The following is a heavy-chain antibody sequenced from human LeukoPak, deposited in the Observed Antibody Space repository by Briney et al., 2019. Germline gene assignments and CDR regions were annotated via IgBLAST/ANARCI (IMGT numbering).Heavy chain of an antibody. D-gene: IGHD3-22*01. Sequence: GGSLRLSCAASGFTFSDYYMSWIRHAPGKGLEWVSYISSSGSTIYYADSVKGRFTISRDNAKNSLYLQMNSLRAEDTAVYYCARDQYYDSSGLTGYWGQGTLVTVSS. V-gene: IGHV3-11*01. CDR3: ARDQYYDSSGLTGY. J-gene: IGHJ4*02. CDR1: GFTFSDYY. CDR2: ISSSGSTI.